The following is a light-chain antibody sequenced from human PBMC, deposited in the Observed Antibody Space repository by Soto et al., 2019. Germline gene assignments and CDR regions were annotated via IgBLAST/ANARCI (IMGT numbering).Light chain of an antibody. V-gene: IGLV1-47*01. CDR2: RND. CDR3: AAWDDRLRCVV. CDR1: SSNIGARYD. J-gene: IGLJ3*02. Sequence: QSALTQPPSVSGAPGQRVTISCTGSSSNIGARYDVHWYQCLPGTAPKLLIYRNDQRPSGVPDRFSGSKSGTSASLAISGLRSEDEGDYYCAAWDDRLRCVVFGGRTKLTVL.